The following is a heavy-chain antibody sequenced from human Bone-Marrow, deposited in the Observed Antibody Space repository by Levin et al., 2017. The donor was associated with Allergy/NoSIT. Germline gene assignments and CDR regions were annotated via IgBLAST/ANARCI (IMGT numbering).Heavy chain of an antibody. Sequence: PGGSLRLSCAASGFTFSNYAMNWVRQAPGKGLEWVSSIIDNGATTYTADSVKGRFTISRDNSKNTLYLQMNSLRAEDTAVYYCASFLYDFWSSYYFVGWFDPWGQGTLVTVSS. J-gene: IGHJ5*02. V-gene: IGHV3-23*01. CDR2: IIDNGATT. CDR1: GFTFSNYA. CDR3: ASFLYDFWSSYYFVGWFDP. D-gene: IGHD3-3*01.